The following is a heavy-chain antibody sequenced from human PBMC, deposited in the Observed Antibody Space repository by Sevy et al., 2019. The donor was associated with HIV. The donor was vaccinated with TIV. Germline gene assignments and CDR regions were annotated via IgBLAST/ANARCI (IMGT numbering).Heavy chain of an antibody. V-gene: IGHV3-48*01. CDR3: ARERYCGGDCQGTGGRAFDI. Sequence: GGSLRLSCAASGFTFSSYSMNWVRQAPGKGLEWVSYISSSSSTIYYAASVKGRFTISRDNAKNSLYLQMNSLRAEDTAVYYCARERYCGGDCQGTGGRAFDIWGQGTMVTVSS. J-gene: IGHJ3*02. CDR1: GFTFSSYS. CDR2: ISSSSSTI. D-gene: IGHD2-21*01.